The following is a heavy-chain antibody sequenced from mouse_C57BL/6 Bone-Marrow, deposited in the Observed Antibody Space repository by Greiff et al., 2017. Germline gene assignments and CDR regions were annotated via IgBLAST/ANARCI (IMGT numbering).Heavy chain of an antibody. V-gene: IGHV1-52*01. Sequence: VQLQQPGAELVRPGSSVKLSCKASGYTFTSYWMHWVKQRPIQGLEWIGNIDPSDSETHYNQKFKDKATLTVDKSSSTAYMQLSSLTSEDSAVYYCARGGFSTPDYWGQGTTLTVSS. CDR3: ARGGFSTPDY. D-gene: IGHD2-1*01. J-gene: IGHJ2*01. CDR2: IDPSDSET. CDR1: GYTFTSYW.